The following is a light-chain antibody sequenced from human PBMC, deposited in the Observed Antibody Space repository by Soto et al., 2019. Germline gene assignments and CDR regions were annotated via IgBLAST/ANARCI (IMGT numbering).Light chain of an antibody. Sequence: ALTQPASVSGSPGQSITISCTGTSSDIGRYDYVSWYQQHPGKAPKFIIYDVYSRPSGVSNRFSGSKSGNTASPTISGLQPEDEADYFCSSYTSSNSLVFGPGTKVTVL. CDR3: SSYTSSNSLV. V-gene: IGLV2-14*03. CDR1: SSDIGRYDY. J-gene: IGLJ1*01. CDR2: DVY.